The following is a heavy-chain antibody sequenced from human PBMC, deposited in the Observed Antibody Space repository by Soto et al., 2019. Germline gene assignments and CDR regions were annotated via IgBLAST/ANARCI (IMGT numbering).Heavy chain of an antibody. V-gene: IGHV1-18*04. CDR1: GYTFTSYG. Sequence: QVQLVQSGAEVKKPGASVKVSCKASGYTFTSYGICWVRQAPGQGLEWMGWISAYNGNTNYAQKLQGRVTMTTDTSTSTAYMELRSLRSDDTAVYYCAIGEWGGTPAEYFQHWGQGTLVTVSS. J-gene: IGHJ1*01. D-gene: IGHD2-15*01. CDR3: AIGEWGGTPAEYFQH. CDR2: ISAYNGNT.